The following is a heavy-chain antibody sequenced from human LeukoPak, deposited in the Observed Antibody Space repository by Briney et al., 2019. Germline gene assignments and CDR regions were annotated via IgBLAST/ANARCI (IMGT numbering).Heavy chain of an antibody. D-gene: IGHD6-19*01. J-gene: IGHJ6*03. CDR1: GASISSDNW. V-gene: IGHV4-61*02. Sequence: SETLSLTCALSGASISSDNWWSWIRQPPGKGLEWIGRIYTSGSTNYNPSLKSRVTISVDTSKNQFSLKLSSVTAADTAVYYCARGFYEWLVLEPYYYYYMDVWGKGTTVTVSS. CDR3: ARGFYEWLVLEPYYYYYMDV. CDR2: IYTSGST.